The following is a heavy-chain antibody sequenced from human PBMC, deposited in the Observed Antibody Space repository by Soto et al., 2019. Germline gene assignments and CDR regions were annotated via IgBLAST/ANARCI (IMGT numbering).Heavy chain of an antibody. V-gene: IGHV3-74*01. CDR3: ARSSIAARQVSYYFDY. CDR1: GFTFSSYW. Sequence: EVQLVESGGGLVQPGGSLRLSCAASGFTFSSYWMHWVRQAPGKGLVWVSRINSDGSSTSYADSVKGRFTISRDNAKNTLYLQMISLRAEDTAVYYCARSSIAARQVSYYFDYWGQGTLVTVSS. D-gene: IGHD6-6*01. J-gene: IGHJ4*02. CDR2: INSDGSST.